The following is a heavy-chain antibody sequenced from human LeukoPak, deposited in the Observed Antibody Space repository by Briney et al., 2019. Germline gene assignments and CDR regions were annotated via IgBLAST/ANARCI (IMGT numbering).Heavy chain of an antibody. CDR2: ISYDGSNK. CDR3: ARAGAYCSSTSCYGAFDI. CDR1: GFTFSSYA. Sequence: GSLRLSCAASGFTFSSYAMHWVRQAPGKGLEWVAVISYDGSNKYYADSVKGRFTISRDNSKNTLYLQMNSLRAEDTAVYYCARAGAYCSSTSCYGAFDIWGQGTMVTVSS. V-gene: IGHV3-30-3*01. D-gene: IGHD2-2*01. J-gene: IGHJ3*02.